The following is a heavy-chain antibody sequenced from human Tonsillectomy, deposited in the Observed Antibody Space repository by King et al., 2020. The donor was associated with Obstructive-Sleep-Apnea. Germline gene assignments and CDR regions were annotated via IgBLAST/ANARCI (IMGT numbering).Heavy chain of an antibody. CDR1: GFTVSSNY. CDR3: AREGDFGVVIGAFDT. D-gene: IGHD3-3*01. J-gene: IGHJ3*02. CDR2: IYSGGST. V-gene: IGHV3-66*01. Sequence: VQLVESGGGLVQPGGSLRLSCAASGFTVSSNYMSWVRQAPGKGLEWVSVIYSGGSTYYADSVKGRFTISRDNSKNTLYLQRNSLRAEDTAVYYCAREGDFGVVIGAFDTWGQGTMVTVSS.